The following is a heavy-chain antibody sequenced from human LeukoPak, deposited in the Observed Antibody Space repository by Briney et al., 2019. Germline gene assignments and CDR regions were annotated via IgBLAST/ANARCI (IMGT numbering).Heavy chain of an antibody. CDR2: FDPEDGET. J-gene: IGHJ4*02. CDR3: ATVVAEGWLLWYAYYFDY. CDR1: GHTLTELS. D-gene: IGHD3-3*01. V-gene: IGHV1-24*01. Sequence: ASVKVSCKVSGHTLTELSMHWVRQAPGKGLEWMGGFDPEDGETIYAQKFQGRVTMTEDTSTDTAYMELSSLRSEDTAVYYCATVVAEGWLLWYAYYFDYRGQGTLVTVSS.